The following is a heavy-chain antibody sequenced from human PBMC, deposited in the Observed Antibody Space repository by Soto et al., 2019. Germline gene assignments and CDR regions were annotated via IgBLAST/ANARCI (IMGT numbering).Heavy chain of an antibody. J-gene: IGHJ4*02. V-gene: IGHV4-59*08. CDR3: VRREAVAGSQFDF. CDR1: GGSISSYY. D-gene: IGHD6-19*01. Sequence: PSETLSLTCTVSGGSISSYYWSWIRQPPGKGLEWIGYIYYSGSTNYNPSLKSRVTISVDTSKNQFSLKLSSVTAADTAVYYCVRREAVAGSQFDFWGQGTLVTVS. CDR2: IYYSGST.